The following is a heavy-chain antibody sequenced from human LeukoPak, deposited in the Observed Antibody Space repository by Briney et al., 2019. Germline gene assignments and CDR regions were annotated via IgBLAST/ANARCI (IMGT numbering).Heavy chain of an antibody. CDR2: IRSDASNQ. V-gene: IGHV3-30*02. J-gene: IGHJ4*02. Sequence: GGSLRLSCAASAFTFSSYGMHWVRQAPGKGPEWVAFIRSDASNQYYADSVKGRFTISRDNSKNTLYLQMNSLRAEDTAVYYCARSSPGDYSEYYFDSWGQGTLVTVSS. CDR1: AFTFSSYG. CDR3: ARSSPGDYSEYYFDS. D-gene: IGHD4-11*01.